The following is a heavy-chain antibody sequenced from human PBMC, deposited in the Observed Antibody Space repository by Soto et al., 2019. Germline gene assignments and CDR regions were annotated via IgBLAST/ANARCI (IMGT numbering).Heavy chain of an antibody. D-gene: IGHD6-19*01. Sequence: EVQLVESGGGLVQPGGSLRLSCAASGFTVSSNYMSWVRQAPGKGLEWVSVIYSGGSTYYADSVKGRFTISRDNSKNTLYLQMNSLRAEDTAVYYCARALTAVAGYYYYYGMDVWGQGTTVTVSS. CDR2: IYSGGST. J-gene: IGHJ6*02. CDR3: ARALTAVAGYYYYYGMDV. CDR1: GFTVSSNY. V-gene: IGHV3-66*01.